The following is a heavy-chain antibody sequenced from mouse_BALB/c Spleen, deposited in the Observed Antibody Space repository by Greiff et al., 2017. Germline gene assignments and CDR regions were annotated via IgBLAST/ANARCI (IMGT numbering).Heavy chain of an antibody. J-gene: IGHJ3*01. CDR1: GFTFSSFG. D-gene: IGHD2-4*01. Sequence: EVHLVESGGGLVQPGGSRKLSCAASGFTFSSFGMHWVRQAPEKGLEWVAYISSGSSTIYYADTVKGRFTISRDNPKNTLFLQMTSLRSEDTAMYYCARSAYDYDVAWFAYWGQGTLVTVSA. V-gene: IGHV5-17*02. CDR2: ISSGSSTI. CDR3: ARSAYDYDVAWFAY.